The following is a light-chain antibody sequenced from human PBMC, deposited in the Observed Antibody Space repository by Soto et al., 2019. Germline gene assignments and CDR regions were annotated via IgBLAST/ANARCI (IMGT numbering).Light chain of an antibody. CDR3: QQYNGYRLA. CDR2: KAS. Sequence: DIQMTQCPSSLSASVGDRVTFTCRASQSISNWLAWYQQKPGKAPKLLIYKASTLESGVPSRFSGSGSGTEFTLTISSLQADDFAIYYCQQYNGYRLAFGGGTKVDIK. J-gene: IGKJ4*01. V-gene: IGKV1-5*03. CDR1: QSISNW.